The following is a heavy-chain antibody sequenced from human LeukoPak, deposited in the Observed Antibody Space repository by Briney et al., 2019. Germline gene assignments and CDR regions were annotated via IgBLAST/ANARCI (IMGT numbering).Heavy chain of an antibody. CDR2: ISGRGGST. Sequence: ETLSLTCAVSGGSISSSNWWSWVRQAPGKGLEWVSRISGRGGSTYYADSVKGRFTISRDNSKNTLYLQMNSLRAEDTAVYYCAKYDSGYFDCWGQGTLVTVSS. CDR3: AKYDSGYFDC. J-gene: IGHJ4*02. D-gene: IGHD3-16*01. CDR1: GGSISSSN. V-gene: IGHV3-23*01.